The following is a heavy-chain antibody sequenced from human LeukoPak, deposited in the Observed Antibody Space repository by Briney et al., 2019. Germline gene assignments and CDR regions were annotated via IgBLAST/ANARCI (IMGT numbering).Heavy chain of an antibody. CDR2: IIPIFGTA. D-gene: IGHD1-1*01. CDR1: GGTFSSYA. J-gene: IGHJ6*02. CDR3: ARVSFRTRYSPLPGYYYYGMDV. Sequence: SVKVSCKASGGTFSSYAISWVRQAPGQGLEWMGGIIPIFGTANYAQKFQGRVTITADESTSTAYMELSSLRSEDTAVYYCARVSFRTRYSPLPGYYYYGMDVWGQGTTVTVSS. V-gene: IGHV1-69*13.